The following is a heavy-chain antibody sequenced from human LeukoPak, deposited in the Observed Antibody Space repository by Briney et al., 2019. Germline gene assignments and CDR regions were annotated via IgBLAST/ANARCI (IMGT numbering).Heavy chain of an antibody. CDR2: IIPILGIA. D-gene: IGHD3-22*01. Sequence: SVKVSCRASGGTFSSYAISWVRQAPGQGLEWMGRIIPILGIANYAQKFQGRVTITADKSTSTAYMELSSLRSEDTAVYYCARDSYYYDSSVGYYYYYGMDVWGQGTTVTVSS. J-gene: IGHJ6*02. CDR1: GGTFSSYA. CDR3: ARDSYYYDSSVGYYYYYGMDV. V-gene: IGHV1-69*04.